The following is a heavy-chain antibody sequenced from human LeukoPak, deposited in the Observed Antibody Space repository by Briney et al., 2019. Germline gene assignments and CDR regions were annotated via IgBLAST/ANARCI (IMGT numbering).Heavy chain of an antibody. CDR3: ARGYSGSYGRFDY. CDR2: IYYSGST. D-gene: IGHD1-26*01. V-gene: IGHV4-61*08. CDR1: GGSISSGGYY. Sequence: PSETLSLTCTVSGGSISSGGYYWSWIRQPPGKGLEWIEYIYYSGSTSYNPSLKSRVTISVDTSKNQFSLKLSSVTAADTAVYYCARGYSGSYGRFDYWGQGTLVTVSS. J-gene: IGHJ4*02.